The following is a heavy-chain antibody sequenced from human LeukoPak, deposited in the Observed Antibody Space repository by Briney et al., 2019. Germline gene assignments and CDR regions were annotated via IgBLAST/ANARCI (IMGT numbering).Heavy chain of an antibody. CDR3: ASRKWDGDYDY. D-gene: IGHD4-17*01. CDR2: ISYSGST. CDR1: GVSISSYY. V-gene: IGHV4-59*08. Sequence: NPPETLSLTCAVSGVSISSYYWSWIRQPPGKGLEWIWYISYSGSTKYNPSLKGRVTISVDTSKSHFSLKLNSVTAADTAVYYCASRKWDGDYDYWGQGTLVAVSS. J-gene: IGHJ4*02.